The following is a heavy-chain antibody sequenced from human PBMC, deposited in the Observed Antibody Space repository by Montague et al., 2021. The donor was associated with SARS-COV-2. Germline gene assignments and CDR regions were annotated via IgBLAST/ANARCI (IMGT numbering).Heavy chain of an antibody. D-gene: IGHD2-15*01. CDR1: SGSINSGGFY. Sequence: TLSLTCSVSSGSINSGGFYWSWIRQPPGKGLEWIGYIYYSGSTYYNPSLESRLTIPVDTSKNQFSLNLSSVTAADTAVYYCARSVRGYCNDDSCLARYYYGLDVWGQGTTVTVSS. V-gene: IGHV4-31*03. CDR2: IYYSGST. J-gene: IGHJ6*02. CDR3: ARSVRGYCNDDSCLARYYYGLDV.